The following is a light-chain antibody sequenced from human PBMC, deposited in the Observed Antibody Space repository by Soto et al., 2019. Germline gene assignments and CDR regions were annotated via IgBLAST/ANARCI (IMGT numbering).Light chain of an antibody. CDR3: QQRSNWPYT. CDR2: DAS. CDR1: QSVSSY. J-gene: IGKJ2*01. V-gene: IGKV3D-11*02. Sequence: EIVLTQSPATLSLSPGERATLSCRASQSVSSYLAWYQQNPGQAPRLLIYDASNRATGIPARFSGSGPGTDFTLTISSLEPEDFAVYYCQQRSNWPYTFGQGTKLAIK.